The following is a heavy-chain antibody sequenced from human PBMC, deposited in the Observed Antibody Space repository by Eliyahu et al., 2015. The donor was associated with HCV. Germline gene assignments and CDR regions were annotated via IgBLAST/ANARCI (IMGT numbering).Heavy chain of an antibody. CDR3: ARDPLKGRFLEWGTNWFDP. CDR2: INPSGGST. CDR1: GYTFTSYY. D-gene: IGHD3-3*01. J-gene: IGHJ5*02. Sequence: QVQLVQSGAEVKKPGASVKVSCKASGYTFTSYYMHWVRQAPGQGLEWMGIINPSGGSTSYAQKFQGRVTMTRDTSTSTVYMELSSLRSEDTAVYYCARDPLKGRFLEWGTNWFDPWGQGTLVTVSS. V-gene: IGHV1-46*01.